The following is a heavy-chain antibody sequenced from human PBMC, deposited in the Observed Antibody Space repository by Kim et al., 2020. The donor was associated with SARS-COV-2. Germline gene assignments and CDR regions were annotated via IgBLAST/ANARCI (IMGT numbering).Heavy chain of an antibody. D-gene: IGHD2-15*01. V-gene: IGHV1-46*01. Sequence: AQTFKRRVTMTGDTSTSTVYMELSSLRSEDTAVYYCGHSRNMTGYWFFDLWGRGTLVTVSS. CDR3: GHSRNMTGYWFFDL. J-gene: IGHJ2*01.